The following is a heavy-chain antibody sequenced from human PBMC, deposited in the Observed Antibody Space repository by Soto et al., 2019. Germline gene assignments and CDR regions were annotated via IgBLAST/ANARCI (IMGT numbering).Heavy chain of an antibody. CDR1: GFTFSSYG. CDR3: AKDLGDCTNGVCSNYYYYGMDV. V-gene: IGHV3-30*18. CDR2: ISYDGSNK. J-gene: IGHJ6*02. Sequence: PGGSLRLSCAASGFTFSSYGMHWVRQAPGKGLEWVAVISYDGSNKYYADSVKGRFTISRDNSKNTLYLQMNSLRAEDTAVYYCAKDLGDCTNGVCSNYYYYGMDVWGQGTTVTVSS. D-gene: IGHD2-8*01.